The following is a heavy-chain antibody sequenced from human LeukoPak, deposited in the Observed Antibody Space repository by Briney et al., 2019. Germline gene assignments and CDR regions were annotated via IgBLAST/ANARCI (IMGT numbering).Heavy chain of an antibody. V-gene: IGHV1-24*01. D-gene: IGHD3-10*01. CDR1: GYTLTELS. J-gene: IGHJ4*02. Sequence: GASVKVSCKASGYTLTELSMHWVRQAPGKGLEWMGGFDPEDGETIYAQKFQGRVTMTEDTSTDTAYMELSSLRSEDTAVYYCATMGARGDTFVDYWGQGTLVTVSS. CDR3: ATMGARGDTFVDY. CDR2: FDPEDGET.